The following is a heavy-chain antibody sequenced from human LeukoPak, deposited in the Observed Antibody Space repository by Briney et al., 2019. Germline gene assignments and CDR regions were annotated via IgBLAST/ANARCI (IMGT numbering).Heavy chain of an antibody. D-gene: IGHD3-22*01. CDR3: ARDSLLVVAMPKPFDY. CDR2: IYHSGST. Sequence: SETLSLTCAVSGDSISSSNWWSWVRQPPGKGLEWIGEIYHSGSTNYNPSLKSRVTMSVDTSKNQFSLKLSSVTAADTAVYYCARDSLLVVAMPKPFDYWGQGTLVTVSS. J-gene: IGHJ4*02. CDR1: GDSISSSNW. V-gene: IGHV4-4*02.